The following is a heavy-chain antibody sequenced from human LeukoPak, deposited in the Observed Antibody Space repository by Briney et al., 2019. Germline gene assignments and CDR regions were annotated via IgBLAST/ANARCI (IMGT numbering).Heavy chain of an antibody. CDR2: IYPGDSDT. CDR3: ARRRGTYYDFWSGQPFDY. Sequence: KHGESLKISCKGSGYSFTSYWIGWVRQMPGKGLELMGIIYPGDSDTTYSPSFQGQVTISADKSISTAYLQWSSLKASDTAMYYCARRRGTYYDFWSGQPFDYWGQGTLVTVSS. V-gene: IGHV5-51*01. J-gene: IGHJ4*01. CDR1: GYSFTSYW. D-gene: IGHD3-3*01.